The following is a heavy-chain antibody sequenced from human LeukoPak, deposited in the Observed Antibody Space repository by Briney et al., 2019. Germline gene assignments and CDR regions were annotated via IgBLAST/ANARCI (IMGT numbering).Heavy chain of an antibody. D-gene: IGHD6-13*01. V-gene: IGHV4-39*01. CDR1: GGSTSSSSYY. Sequence: SDTLSLTCTVSGGSTSSSSYYWRWIRPPPEKGLEWFVSIYYSGSSYYSPSLKSRVTISVATSKNQFSLKLSSVTAADTAVYYCARADIAATGTPFDYWGQGTQVTVSS. CDR3: ARADIAATGTPFDY. J-gene: IGHJ4*02. CDR2: IYYSGSS.